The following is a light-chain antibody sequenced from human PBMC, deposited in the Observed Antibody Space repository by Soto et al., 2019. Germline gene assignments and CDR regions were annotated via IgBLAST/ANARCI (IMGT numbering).Light chain of an antibody. CDR1: QDIRKD. Sequence: DIQMTQSPSSLSASVGDRVTISCRASQDIRKDLGSYQQKPGKAPKRLIYAASPLQRGVPSRFSGSGSGTEFPLTISSLQPEDFATYYCLQPNSYPLTFGRGTKVEI. CDR3: LQPNSYPLT. J-gene: IGKJ4*01. V-gene: IGKV1-17*01. CDR2: AAS.